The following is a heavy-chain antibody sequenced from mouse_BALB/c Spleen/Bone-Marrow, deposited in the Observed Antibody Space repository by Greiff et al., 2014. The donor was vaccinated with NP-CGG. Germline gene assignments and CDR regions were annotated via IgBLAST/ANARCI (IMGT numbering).Heavy chain of an antibody. Sequence: EVKLQESGPELVKPGASVKISCKASGYSFTGYYMHWVKQSLGKSLEWIGRVNPNNGGTSFNQKFKGKAIFTVDKSSSSAYMELRSLTSKVSASHYCPFFPYAAAFDSWGQGTSATVPS. J-gene: IGHJ4*01. CDR3: PFFPYAAAFDS. CDR1: GYSFTGYY. D-gene: IGHD1-1*01. V-gene: IGHV1-26*01. CDR2: VNPNNGGT.